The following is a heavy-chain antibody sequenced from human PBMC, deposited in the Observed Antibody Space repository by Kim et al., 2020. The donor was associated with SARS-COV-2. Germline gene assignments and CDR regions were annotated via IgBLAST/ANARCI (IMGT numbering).Heavy chain of an antibody. Sequence: TGRFTISRHNSKNTLYLQMHSLRAEDTAVYYCARVWYYYDSSGYSWYFDLWGRGTLVTVSS. V-gene: IGHV3-53*04. D-gene: IGHD3-22*01. J-gene: IGHJ2*01. CDR3: ARVWYYYDSSGYSWYFDL.